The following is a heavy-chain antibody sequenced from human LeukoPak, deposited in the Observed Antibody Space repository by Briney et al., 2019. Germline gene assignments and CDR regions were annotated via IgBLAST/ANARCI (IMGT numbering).Heavy chain of an antibody. D-gene: IGHD3-22*01. Sequence: GRSLRLSCAASGFPFSGYAIHWVRQTPGKGLEWVAVISHDGTNKYYADSVKGRFTISRDNSKNTLYLQMNSLRTEDTAVCYCARHRGPSLHSSGYFDYWGQGTLVTVSS. CDR1: GFPFSGYA. J-gene: IGHJ4*02. V-gene: IGHV3-30-3*01. CDR2: ISHDGTNK. CDR3: ARHRGPSLHSSGYFDY.